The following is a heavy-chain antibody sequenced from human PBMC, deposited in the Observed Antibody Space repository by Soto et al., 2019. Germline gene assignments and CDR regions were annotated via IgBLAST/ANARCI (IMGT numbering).Heavy chain of an antibody. V-gene: IGHV1-69*13. CDR2: IIPIFGTA. J-gene: IGHJ6*02. Sequence: SVEVSCKASGGTFSSYAISWVRQAPGQGLEWMGGIIPIFGTANYAQKLQGRVTITADESTSTAYMELSSLRSEDTAMYYCWVTMVRGVISDYGMDVWGQGPTITV. CDR3: WVTMVRGVISDYGMDV. CDR1: GGTFSSYA. D-gene: IGHD3-10*01.